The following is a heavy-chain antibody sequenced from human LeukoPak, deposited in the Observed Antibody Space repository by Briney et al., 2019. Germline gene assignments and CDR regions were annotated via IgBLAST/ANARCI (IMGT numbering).Heavy chain of an antibody. D-gene: IGHD3-22*01. CDR2: IFYSGST. CDR3: ARDLYYYDSSGYYYFDY. V-gene: IGHV4-39*07. Sequence: SETLSLTCTVSGGSISTSNYYWGWIRQPPGKGLEWIGNIFYSGSTYYSPSLRSRVTISLDTSRNQFSLKLNSVTAADTAVYYCARDLYYYDSSGYYYFDYWGQGTLVTVSS. J-gene: IGHJ4*02. CDR1: GGSISTSNYY.